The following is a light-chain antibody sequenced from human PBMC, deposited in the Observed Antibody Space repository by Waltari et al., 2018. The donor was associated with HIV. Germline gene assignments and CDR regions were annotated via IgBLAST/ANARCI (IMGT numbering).Light chain of an antibody. CDR3: QQLHTYPLT. CDR2: AAS. J-gene: IGKJ5*01. Sequence: IQLTQSSSFLSASVGDRVTINCRASPDIATYLVWYQQKPGRAPRLLIHAASTFQRGVPSRFSGSGSGTEFTLTISSLQPEDFATYSCQQLHTYPLTFAQGTRVEIE. CDR1: PDIATY. V-gene: IGKV1-9*01.